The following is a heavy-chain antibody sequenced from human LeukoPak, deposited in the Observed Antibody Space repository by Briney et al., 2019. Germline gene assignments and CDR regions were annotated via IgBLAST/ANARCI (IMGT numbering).Heavy chain of an antibody. D-gene: IGHD6-19*01. J-gene: IGHJ4*02. V-gene: IGHV4-38-2*01. CDR3: ATDPGIAVAGPGY. CDR1: GYSISSGYY. Sequence: SETLSLTCAVSGYSISSGYYWGWIRQPPGKVLEWIGSIYHSGSTYYNPSLKSRVTISVDTSKNQFSLKLSSVTAADTAVYYCATDPGIAVAGPGYWGQGTLVTVSS. CDR2: IYHSGST.